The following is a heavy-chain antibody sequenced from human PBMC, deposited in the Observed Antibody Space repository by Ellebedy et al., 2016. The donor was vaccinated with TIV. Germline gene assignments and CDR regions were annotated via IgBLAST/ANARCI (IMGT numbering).Heavy chain of an antibody. CDR1: GGSISSGGYY. J-gene: IGHJ5*02. Sequence: MPSETLSLTCTVSGGSISSGGYYWSWIRQPPGKGLEWIGRIYYSGTTYYNPSLKRRVTISVDTSKNQLSLNLSTVTAADTAVYYGARRGPARWFAPWGQGTLVTVSS. V-gene: IGHV4-39*01. CDR3: ARRGPARWFAP. CDR2: IYYSGTT.